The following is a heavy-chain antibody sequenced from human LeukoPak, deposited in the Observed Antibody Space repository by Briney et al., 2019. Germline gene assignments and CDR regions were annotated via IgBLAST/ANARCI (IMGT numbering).Heavy chain of an antibody. Sequence: PSETLSLTCTVSSVSISSSSYYWGWIRQPPGKGLEWIGSIYYSGSTYYNPSLKSRVTMSVDTSKNQFSLNLSSVTAADTAVYYHWSNPRDCNSISCYGRPGYYGLDVWGQGTTVTVSS. D-gene: IGHD2-2*01. J-gene: IGHJ6*02. CDR2: IYYSGST. CDR1: SVSISSSSYY. V-gene: IGHV4-39*07. CDR3: WSNPRDCNSISCYGRPGYYGLDV.